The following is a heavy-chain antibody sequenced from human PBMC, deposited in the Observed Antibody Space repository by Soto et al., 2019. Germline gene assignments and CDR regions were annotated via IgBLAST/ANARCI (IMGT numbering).Heavy chain of an antibody. CDR3: AKDLLGGAAAANWFDP. J-gene: IGHJ5*02. Sequence: GGSLRLSCAASGFIFSNYAMTWVRQAPGKGLEWVSSISGSGGSTYFADSVEGRFTISRESSKNTLYLQMNSLRAEDTAVYYCAKDLLGGAAAANWFDPWGQGTLVTVSS. D-gene: IGHD6-13*01. CDR2: ISGSGGST. CDR1: GFIFSNYA. V-gene: IGHV3-23*01.